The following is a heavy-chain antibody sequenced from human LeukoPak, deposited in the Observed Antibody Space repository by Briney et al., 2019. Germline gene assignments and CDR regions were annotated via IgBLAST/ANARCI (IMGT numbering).Heavy chain of an antibody. CDR2: IDIYSTKT. CDR1: GFTFRTYA. CDR3: ARDWKADF. Sequence: GGSLRLSCATSGFTFRTYAMTWVRQAPGKGLEWVPAIDIYSTKTNYADSVKGRFTISRDNSKNTLYLQMNSLRGEDTAIYYCARDWKADFWGHGTLVTVSS. J-gene: IGHJ4*01. D-gene: IGHD1-1*01. V-gene: IGHV3-23*05.